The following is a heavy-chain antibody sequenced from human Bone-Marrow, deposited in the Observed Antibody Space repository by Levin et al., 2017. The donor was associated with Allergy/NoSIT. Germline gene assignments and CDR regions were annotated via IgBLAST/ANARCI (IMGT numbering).Heavy chain of an antibody. CDR1: GYSFIDYY. V-gene: IGHV1-2*02. D-gene: IGHD3-9*01. J-gene: IGHJ4*02. Sequence: ASVKVSCKASGYSFIDYYIHWVRQAPGQGLEWMAWTNPKGGYTNFAQRFQGRVTMTRDTAINTVYMQLNSLTSDDTAVYFCARVTPPSGLQFFDWSTFNSWGQGTLVTVSS. CDR3: ARVTPPSGLQFFDWSTFNS. CDR2: TNPKGGYT.